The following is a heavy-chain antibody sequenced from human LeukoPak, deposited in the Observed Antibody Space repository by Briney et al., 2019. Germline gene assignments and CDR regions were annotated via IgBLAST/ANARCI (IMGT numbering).Heavy chain of an antibody. Sequence: GGSLRLSCAASGFTFNTYGMSWVRQAPGKGLEWVSGISDSGGATYYADSVKGRFTISRDDPHNTLYLQMNSLRAEDTAVYFCARGGVDYYGSGTYYLMYYFDYWGQGALVTVSS. CDR3: ARGGVDYYGSGTYYLMYYFDY. J-gene: IGHJ4*02. CDR2: ISDSGGAT. V-gene: IGHV3-23*01. CDR1: GFTFNTYG. D-gene: IGHD3-10*01.